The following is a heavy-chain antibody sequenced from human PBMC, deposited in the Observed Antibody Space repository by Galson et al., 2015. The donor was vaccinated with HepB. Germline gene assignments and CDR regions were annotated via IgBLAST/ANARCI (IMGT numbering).Heavy chain of an antibody. CDR3: ARDRPIWGEPREGYFQH. CDR1: YG. D-gene: IGHD3-16*01. Sequence: YGISWVRQAPGQGLEWMGWISAYNGNTNYAQKLQGRVTMTTDTSTSTAYMELRSLRSDDTAVYYCARDRPIWGEPREGYFQHWGQGTLVTVSS. CDR2: ISAYNGNT. V-gene: IGHV1-18*01. J-gene: IGHJ1*01.